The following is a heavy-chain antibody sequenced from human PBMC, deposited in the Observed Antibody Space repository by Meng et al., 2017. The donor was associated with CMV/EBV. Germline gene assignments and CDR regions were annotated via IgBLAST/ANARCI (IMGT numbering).Heavy chain of an antibody. CDR3: AKVGHIVDAFDI. CDR2: IWYDGSNK. V-gene: IGHV3-33*06. Sequence: GESLKISCAASGFTFSSYGMHWVRQAPGKGLEWVAVIWYDGSNKYYADSVKGRFTISRDNSKNTLYLQMNSPRAEDTAVYYCAKVGHIVDAFDIWGQGTMVTVSS. CDR1: GFTFSSYG. J-gene: IGHJ3*02. D-gene: IGHD2-21*01.